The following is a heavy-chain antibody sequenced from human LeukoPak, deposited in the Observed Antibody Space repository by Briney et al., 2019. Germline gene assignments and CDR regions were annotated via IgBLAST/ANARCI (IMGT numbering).Heavy chain of an antibody. J-gene: IGHJ4*02. CDR2: IKQDGSEK. CDR3: ARDLPGGSSYY. V-gene: IGHV3-7*01. D-gene: IGHD1-26*01. CDR1: GFTFSSYW. Sequence: GGSLRLSCAASGFTFSSYWMNWVRQAPGKGLEGVANIKQDGSEKYYVDSVKGRFTISRDNAKNSLYLQMNSLRAEDTAVYYCARDLPGGSSYYWGQGTLVTVSS.